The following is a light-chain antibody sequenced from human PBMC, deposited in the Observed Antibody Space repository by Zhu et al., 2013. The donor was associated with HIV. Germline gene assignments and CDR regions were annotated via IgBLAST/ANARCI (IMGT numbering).Light chain of an antibody. V-gene: IGLV1-44*01. CDR3: AAWDDRLSGPV. J-gene: IGLJ3*02. CDR1: SSNIGKNT. Sequence: QSVVTQPPSASGTPGQRVTISCSGSSSNIGKNTVNWYQHVPGTAPKLLIYSNDQRPSGVPDRFSGSKSGTSASLAISGLQSEDEADFYCAAWDDRLSGPVFGGGTKLTVL. CDR2: SND.